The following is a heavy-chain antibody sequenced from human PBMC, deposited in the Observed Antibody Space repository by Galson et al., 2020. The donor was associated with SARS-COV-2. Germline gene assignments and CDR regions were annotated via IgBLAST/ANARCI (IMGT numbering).Heavy chain of an antibody. J-gene: IGHJ2*01. CDR3: ARHDFYYDSSGYVNWYFDL. V-gene: IGHV5-10-1*01. CDR1: GYSFTSYW. CDR2: IDPSDSYT. Sequence: KIGESLKISCTGSGYSFTSYWISWVRQMPGKGLEWMGRIDPSDSYTNYSPSFHGHVTISADNSISTAYLQWSSLKASDTAMYYCARHDFYYDSSGYVNWYFDLWGRGTLVTVSS. D-gene: IGHD3-22*01.